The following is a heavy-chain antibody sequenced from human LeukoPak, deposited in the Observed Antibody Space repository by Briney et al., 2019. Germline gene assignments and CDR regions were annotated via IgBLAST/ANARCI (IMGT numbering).Heavy chain of an antibody. D-gene: IGHD1-26*01. CDR2: VFYSGST. CDR3: ARHGGGRYSGSVDVAYYFDY. J-gene: IGHJ4*02. Sequence: RSSETLSLTCTVSGGSISDAAYYWSWIRQHPGEGLEWIGYVFYSGSTSYNPSLKSRVTISVDTSKNQFPLKLTSVTAADTAVYYCARHGGGRYSGSVDVAYYFDYWGQGTLVTVSS. CDR1: GGSISDAAYY. V-gene: IGHV4-31*03.